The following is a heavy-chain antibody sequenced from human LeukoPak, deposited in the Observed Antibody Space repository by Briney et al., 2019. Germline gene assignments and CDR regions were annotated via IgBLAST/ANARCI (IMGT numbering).Heavy chain of an antibody. CDR1: GYTFTTYV. D-gene: IGHD3-22*01. CDR2: ISAYNGHT. CDR3: ARDKHHYDNNDPKYYFDY. Sequence: ASVKVSCKTSGYTFTTYVISWVRQAPGQGLEWMGWISAYNGHTTYAQKFQGRVTMTTDTSTSTAHMELRSLRSDDTAVYYCARDKHHYDNNDPKYYFDYWGQGTLVTVSP. J-gene: IGHJ4*02. V-gene: IGHV1-18*01.